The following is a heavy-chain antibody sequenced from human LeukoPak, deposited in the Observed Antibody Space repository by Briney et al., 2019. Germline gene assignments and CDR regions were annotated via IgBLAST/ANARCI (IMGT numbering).Heavy chain of an antibody. CDR3: EREAGSKYQLLYVHYYYYMDV. CDR2: IIPIFGTA. CDR1: GGTFSSYA. Sequence: SVKVSCKASGGTFSSYAISWVRQAPGQGLEWMGGIIPIFGTANYAQKFQGRVTITADESTSTAYMELSSLRSEDTAVYYCEREAGSKYQLLYVHYYYYMDVWGKGTTVTVSS. J-gene: IGHJ6*03. D-gene: IGHD2-2*02. V-gene: IGHV1-69*13.